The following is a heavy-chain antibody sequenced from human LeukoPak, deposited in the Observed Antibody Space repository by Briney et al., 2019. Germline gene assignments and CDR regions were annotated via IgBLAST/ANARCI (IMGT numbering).Heavy chain of an antibody. CDR2: ISGSGGST. CDR1: GFTFSSDA. D-gene: IGHD2-21*01. J-gene: IGHJ4*02. Sequence: PGGSLRLSCAASGFTFSSDAMSWVRQAPGKGLEWVLAISGSGGSTYYADSVKGRFTISRENSKKTVYRQMNSLRAEEAAVYFCAKAPVTSCRGAYCYPFDSWGQGTLVTVSS. V-gene: IGHV3-23*01. CDR3: AKAPVTSCRGAYCYPFDS.